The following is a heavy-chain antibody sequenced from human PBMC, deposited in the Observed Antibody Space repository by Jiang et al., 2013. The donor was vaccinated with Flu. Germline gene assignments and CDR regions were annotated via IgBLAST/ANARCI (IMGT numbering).Heavy chain of an antibody. CDR3: AGRLLWFRELRDY. CDR1: VAPSAVVVTT. D-gene: IGHD3-10*01. CDR2: VYYSGST. Sequence: GLVKPSQNPGPSPALSLVAPSAVVVTTGAGSASPQGRGWSGLGVVYYSGSTYYNPSLKSRVTISVDTSKNQFSLKLSSVTAADTAVYYCAGRLLWFRELRDYWGQGTLVTVSS. V-gene: IGHV4-39*07. J-gene: IGHJ4*02.